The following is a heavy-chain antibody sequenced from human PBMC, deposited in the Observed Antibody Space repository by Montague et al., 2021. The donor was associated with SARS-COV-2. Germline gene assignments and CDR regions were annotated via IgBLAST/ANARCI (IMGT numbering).Heavy chain of an antibody. D-gene: IGHD2-2*02. J-gene: IGHJ6*03. V-gene: IGHV4-34*01. CDR2: ISQSGNT. CDR1: GGSFSRYY. CDR3: ARLGDGIVPSPILGLGPYYSFYYMDV. Sequence: SKTLSLTCAVYGGSFSRYYWSWIRQPPGKGLEWIGEISQSGNTKYNPSLRSRVSISLDTSRNQFSLKVRSVTAADTAIYYCARLGDGIVPSPILGLGPYYSFYYMDVWGKGTTVTVSS.